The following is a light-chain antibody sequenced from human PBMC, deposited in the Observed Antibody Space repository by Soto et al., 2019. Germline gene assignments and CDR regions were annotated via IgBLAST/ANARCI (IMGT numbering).Light chain of an antibody. CDR2: AAS. V-gene: IGKV1-33*01. Sequence: DIQMTQSPSSLSASVGDRVTITCQASQDIRNYLNWYQQKPGKAPKLLIYAASNLETGVPSRFSGGGSESDFIFTISSLQAEDFATYYCQQYDNLPLTFGGGTKVEIK. CDR3: QQYDNLPLT. J-gene: IGKJ4*01. CDR1: QDIRNY.